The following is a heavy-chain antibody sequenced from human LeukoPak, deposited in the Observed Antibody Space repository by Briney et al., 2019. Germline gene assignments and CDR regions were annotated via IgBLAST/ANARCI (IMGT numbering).Heavy chain of an antibody. Sequence: GGSLRLSCAASGFIVNTNYMTWVRQAPGRGLEWVSFIYADGTTYYADSVKGRFTISRDISKNTLYLQMNSLRAEDTAVYYCAKETYDSSGYLTNFDYWGQGTLVTVSS. CDR2: IYADGTT. D-gene: IGHD3-22*01. CDR1: GFIVNTNY. CDR3: AKETYDSSGYLTNFDY. V-gene: IGHV3-53*01. J-gene: IGHJ4*02.